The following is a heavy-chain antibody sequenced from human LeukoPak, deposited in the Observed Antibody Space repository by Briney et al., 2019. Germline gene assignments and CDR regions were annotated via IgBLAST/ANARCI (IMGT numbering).Heavy chain of an antibody. D-gene: IGHD3-3*01. V-gene: IGHV4-59*01. J-gene: IGHJ4*02. CDR2: ISYGGST. Sequence: PSETLSLTCTVSGGSISSYYWTWIRQPPGKGLEWIGYISYGGSTNYNPSLASRVIISRDTSKNQFSLKLGSVTAADTALYYCARYYTSSDYYFDYWGQGTLVTVSS. CDR1: GGSISSYY. CDR3: ARYYTSSDYYFDY.